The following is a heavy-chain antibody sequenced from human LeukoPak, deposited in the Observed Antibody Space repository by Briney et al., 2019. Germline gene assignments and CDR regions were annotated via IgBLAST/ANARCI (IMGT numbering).Heavy chain of an antibody. CDR2: ISGSGGST. CDR3: AKSAIPRKNCFDA. Sequence: GGSLRLSCAASGFTFSNAWMSWVRQAPGKGLEWVSAISGSGGSTYYADSVKGRFTISRDNSKNTLYLQMNSLRAEDTAVYYCAKSAIPRKNCFDAWGQGTLVTVSS. V-gene: IGHV3-23*01. CDR1: GFTFSNAW. J-gene: IGHJ5*02.